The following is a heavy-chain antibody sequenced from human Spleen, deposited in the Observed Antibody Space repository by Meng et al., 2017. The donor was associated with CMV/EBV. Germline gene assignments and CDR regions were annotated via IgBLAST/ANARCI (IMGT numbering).Heavy chain of an antibody. CDR2: SNSDGSST. CDR3: AKDLPGRILDLYYGMDA. J-gene: IGHJ6*02. Sequence: GESLKISCAASGFTFSSYLIHWVRQAPGKGLMWLSRSNSDGSSTTYADSVKGRFTISRDNSKNTLYLQMNSLRAEDTAVYYCAKDLPGRILDLYYGMDAWGQGTTVTVSS. CDR1: GFTFSSYL. D-gene: IGHD3-3*01. V-gene: IGHV3-74*01.